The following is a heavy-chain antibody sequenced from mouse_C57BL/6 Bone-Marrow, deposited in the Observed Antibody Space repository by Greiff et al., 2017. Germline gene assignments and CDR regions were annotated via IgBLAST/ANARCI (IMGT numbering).Heavy chain of an antibody. Sequence: EVKLVESGGGLVQPGGSMKLSCAASGFTFSDAWMDWVRQSPEKGLEWVAEIRNKANNHATYYAESVKGRFTISRDDSKSRVYLQMNSLRAEDTGIYDCTRKGDDYDWFADWGKGTLVTVSA. CDR1: GFTFSDAW. CDR2: IRNKANNHAT. J-gene: IGHJ3*01. D-gene: IGHD2-4*01. V-gene: IGHV6-6*01. CDR3: TRKGDDYDWFAD.